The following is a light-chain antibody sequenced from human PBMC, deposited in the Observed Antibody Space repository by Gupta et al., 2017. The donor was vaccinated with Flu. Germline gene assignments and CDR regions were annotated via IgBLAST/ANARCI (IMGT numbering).Light chain of an antibody. V-gene: IGLV1-40*01. CDR2: GNS. CDR1: SSNIGVGYD. Sequence: SVLTLTPSVSGAPGPRGTISCTACSSNIGVGYDVHWYQQLPGTAPKLLIYGNSKRPAGVPDRFSGSKSGTAASLAITGLKAEEEADYYCQSDDSSRAWVFGGGTKLTVL. CDR3: QSDDSSRAWV. J-gene: IGLJ3*02.